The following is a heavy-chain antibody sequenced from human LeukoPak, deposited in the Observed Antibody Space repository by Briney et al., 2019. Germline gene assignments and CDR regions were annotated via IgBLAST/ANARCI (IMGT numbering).Heavy chain of an antibody. CDR3: ARGYYDSSGYYYVYAHYGMDV. J-gene: IGHJ6*02. D-gene: IGHD3-22*01. CDR1: GGTFSSYA. CDR2: IIPIFGTA. V-gene: IGHV1-69*13. Sequence: GASVKVSCKASGGTFSSYAISWVRQAPGQGLEWMGGIIPIFGTANYAQKFQGRVTITADESTSTAYMELSSLRSEDTAVYYCARGYYDSSGYYYVYAHYGMDVWGQGTTVTVSS.